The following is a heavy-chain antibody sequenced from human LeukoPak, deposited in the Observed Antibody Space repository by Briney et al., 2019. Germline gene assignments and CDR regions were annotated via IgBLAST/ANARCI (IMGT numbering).Heavy chain of an antibody. V-gene: IGHV3-23*01. Sequence: AGSLRLSCAASGFTFSSYAMSWVRQAPGKGLEWVSAISGSGGSTYYANSVKGRFTISRDNSKNTLYLQMNSLRAEDTAVYYCAKVRLPMREKGAFDIWGQGTMVTVSS. CDR2: ISGSGGST. D-gene: IGHD2-15*01. CDR1: GFTFSSYA. J-gene: IGHJ3*02. CDR3: AKVRLPMREKGAFDI.